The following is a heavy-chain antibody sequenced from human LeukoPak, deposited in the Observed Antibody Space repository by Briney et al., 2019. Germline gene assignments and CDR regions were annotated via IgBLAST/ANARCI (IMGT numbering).Heavy chain of an antibody. J-gene: IGHJ4*02. CDR3: ARYHYDSSGYPYYFDY. CDR1: GFIVSDNY. V-gene: IGHV3-53*01. Sequence: PGGSLRLSCAASGFIVSDNYMSWVRHAPGKGLEWVSVICSGGSTYYADSVKGRFTISRDNSKNTLYLQMNSLRAEDTAVYYCARYHYDSSGYPYYFDYWGQGTLVTVSS. CDR2: ICSGGST. D-gene: IGHD3-22*01.